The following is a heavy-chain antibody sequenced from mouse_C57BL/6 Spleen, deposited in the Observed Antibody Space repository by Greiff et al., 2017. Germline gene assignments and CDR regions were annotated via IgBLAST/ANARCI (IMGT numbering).Heavy chain of an antibody. V-gene: IGHV1-55*01. CDR2: IYPGSGST. CDR1: GYTFTSYW. D-gene: IGHD2-2*01. J-gene: IGHJ2*01. Sequence: QVQLQQSGAELVKPGASVKMSCKASGYTFTSYWITWVKQRPGQGLEWIGDIYPGSGSTNYNEKFKSKATLTVDTSSSTAYMQLSSLTSEDSAVYYCARGGYGYDPLDYWGQGTTLTVSS. CDR3: ARGGYGYDPLDY.